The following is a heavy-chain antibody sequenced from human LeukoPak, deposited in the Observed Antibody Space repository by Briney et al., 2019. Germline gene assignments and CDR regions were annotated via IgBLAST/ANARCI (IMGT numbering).Heavy chain of an antibody. CDR2: INPNSGGT. D-gene: IGHD3-10*01. Sequence: ASVKVSCKASGYTFTVYYMHWVRQAPGQGLEWMGWINPNSGGTNYAQKFQGRVTMTRDTASSTAYMELSRLRSDDTAVYYCARDRWFGDPTWGYYGMDVWGQGTTVTVSS. CDR1: GYTFTVYY. CDR3: ARDRWFGDPTWGYYGMDV. V-gene: IGHV1-2*02. J-gene: IGHJ6*02.